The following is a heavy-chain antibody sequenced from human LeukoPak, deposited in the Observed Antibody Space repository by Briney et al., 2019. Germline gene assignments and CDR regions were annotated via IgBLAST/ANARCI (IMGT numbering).Heavy chain of an antibody. CDR1: GGSFSGYY. CDR2: INHSGST. CDR3: ARDVGYSYGFYSYFDY. D-gene: IGHD5-18*01. J-gene: IGHJ4*02. Sequence: PSGTLSLTCAVYGGSFSGYYWSWIRQPPGKGLEWIGEINHSGSTNYNPSLKSRVTISVDTSKNQFSLKLSSVTAADTAVYYCARDVGYSYGFYSYFDYWGQGTLVTVSS. V-gene: IGHV4-34*01.